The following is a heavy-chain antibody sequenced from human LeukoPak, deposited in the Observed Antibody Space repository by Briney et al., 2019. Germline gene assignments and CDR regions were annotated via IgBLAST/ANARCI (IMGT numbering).Heavy chain of an antibody. CDR2: TSSDGTTT. Sequence: GGSLRLSCATSGFPFSDFSMTWVRQAPGKGLEWISTTSSDGTTTYYAESVKGRFTISRDNSKNALYLQMSSLRVEDTAIYYCAKQSYARSLGEGGPGTLVTVSS. V-gene: IGHV3-23*01. CDR1: GFPFSDFS. D-gene: IGHD2-8*01. J-gene: IGHJ4*02. CDR3: AKQSYARSLGE.